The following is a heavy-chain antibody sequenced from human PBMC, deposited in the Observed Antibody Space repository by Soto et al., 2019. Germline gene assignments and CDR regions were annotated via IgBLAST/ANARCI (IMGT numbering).Heavy chain of an antibody. D-gene: IGHD6-19*01. Sequence: QVQLVESGGGVVQPGMSLRLSCVASGFTFSSYGMHWVRQAPGKGLEWVAVISYDGSNKYYADSVKGRFTISRDNSKHTLYLQMNSLRAEDTAVYYCAGSGWYGVYYYYGMDVWGQWTKVTVSS. V-gene: IGHV3-30*03. J-gene: IGHJ6*02. CDR3: AGSGWYGVYYYYGMDV. CDR1: GFTFSSYG. CDR2: ISYDGSNK.